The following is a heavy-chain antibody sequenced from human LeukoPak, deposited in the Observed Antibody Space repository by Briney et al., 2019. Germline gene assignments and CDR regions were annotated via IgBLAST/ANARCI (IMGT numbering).Heavy chain of an antibody. CDR1: GFTFSSYA. Sequence: GWSLRLSCAASGFTFSSYAMSWVRQAPGKGLEWVSTISGSGSTTKYADSVKGRFTISRDNSKNTLYLQMNSLRVEDTAVYYCAKHEYCSGSSCYLDYWGQGTLVTVSS. V-gene: IGHV3-23*01. D-gene: IGHD2-15*01. CDR3: AKHEYCSGSSCYLDY. CDR2: ISGSGSTT. J-gene: IGHJ4*02.